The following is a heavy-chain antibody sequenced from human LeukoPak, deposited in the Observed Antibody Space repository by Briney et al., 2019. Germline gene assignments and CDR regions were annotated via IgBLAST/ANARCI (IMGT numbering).Heavy chain of an antibody. CDR2: ISSSGSTI. J-gene: IGHJ5*02. D-gene: IGHD3-3*01. V-gene: IGHV3-48*03. CDR3: ARALGWSGYPRCFDP. CDR1: VFTFRSYE. Sequence: PGGSLRLSRAASVFTFRSYEMNWARRAPAKGLEGVSYISSSGSTIYYADSVGGRFTISRDNHEHSLYLQMNSLSCDDTGVYYCARALGWSGYPRCFDPWGQGTLVTVSS.